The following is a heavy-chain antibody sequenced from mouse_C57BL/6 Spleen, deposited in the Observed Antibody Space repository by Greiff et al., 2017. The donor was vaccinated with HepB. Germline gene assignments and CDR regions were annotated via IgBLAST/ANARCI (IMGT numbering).Heavy chain of an antibody. CDR1: GYTFTDYY. J-gene: IGHJ4*01. CDR2: INPYNGGT. Sequence: VHVKQSGPVLVKPGASVKMSCKASGYTFTDYYMNWVKQSHGKSLEWIGVINPYNGGTSYNQKFKGKATLTVDKSSSTAYMELNSLTSEDSAVYYCARARDYYAMDYWGQGTSVTVSS. CDR3: ARARDYYAMDY. V-gene: IGHV1-19*01.